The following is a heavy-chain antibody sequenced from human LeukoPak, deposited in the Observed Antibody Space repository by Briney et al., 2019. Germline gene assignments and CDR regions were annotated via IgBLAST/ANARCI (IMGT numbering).Heavy chain of an antibody. CDR2: IYYSGST. CDR3: ARDRYAGWFDP. J-gene: IGHJ5*02. CDR1: SGSIRSYY. Sequence: SETLSLTCIVSSGSIRSYYWSWIRQPPGKGLEWIGYIYYSGSTNYNPSLKSRVTISENTSRNQVSLKMSSVTVADTAVYYCARDRYAGWFDPWGQGTLVAVSS. V-gene: IGHV4-59*01. D-gene: IGHD3-16*02.